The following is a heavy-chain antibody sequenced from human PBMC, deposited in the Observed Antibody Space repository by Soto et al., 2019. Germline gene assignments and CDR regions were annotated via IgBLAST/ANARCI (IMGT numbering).Heavy chain of an antibody. CDR3: ARGGAAARVWDWFDP. D-gene: IGHD5-18*01. CDR2: INHSGST. CDR1: GGSFSGDY. J-gene: IGHJ5*02. Sequence: SETLSLSCAVYGGSFSGDYWSWIRQPPGKGREWIGEINHSGSTNYNPSLKSRVTISVYTSKNQFSLKLSSVNAAVTAVYYCARGGAAARVWDWFDPWGEGNLVTV. V-gene: IGHV4-34*01.